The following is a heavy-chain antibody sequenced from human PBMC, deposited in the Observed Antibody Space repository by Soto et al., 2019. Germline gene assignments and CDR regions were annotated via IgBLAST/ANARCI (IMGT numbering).Heavy chain of an antibody. CDR2: ISYDGSNK. D-gene: IGHD3-3*01. Sequence: GGSLRLSCAASGFTFSSYGMHWVRQAPGKGLEWVAVISYDGSNKYYADSVKGRFTISRDNSKNTLYLQMNSLRAEDTAVYYCARGPQGGITIFGMVIYYFDYWGQGSLVTVSS. J-gene: IGHJ4*02. V-gene: IGHV3-30*03. CDR3: ARGPQGGITIFGMVIYYFDY. CDR1: GFTFSSYG.